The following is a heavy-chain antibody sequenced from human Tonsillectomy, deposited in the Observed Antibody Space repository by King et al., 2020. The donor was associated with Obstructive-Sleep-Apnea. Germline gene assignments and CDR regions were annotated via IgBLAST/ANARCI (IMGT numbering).Heavy chain of an antibody. D-gene: IGHD3-3*01. CDR3: ARFGDDFWSGYYTPFDY. J-gene: IGHJ4*02. Sequence: QLQESGPGLVKPSETLSLTCTVSGGSISSYYWSWIRQPPGRGLEWIGYIFYSGSTNYNPSLKRRVTISVDTSKNQFSLKLSSVTAADTAVYYCARFGDDFWSGYYTPFDYWGQGTLVTVSS. CDR2: IFYSGST. V-gene: IGHV4-59*01. CDR1: GGSISSYY.